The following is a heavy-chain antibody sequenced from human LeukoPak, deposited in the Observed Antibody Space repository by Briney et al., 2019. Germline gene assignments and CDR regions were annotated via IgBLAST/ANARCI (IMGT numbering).Heavy chain of an antibody. V-gene: IGHV6-1*01. J-gene: IGHJ6*02. CDR2: TYYKSKWYN. Sequence: SQTLSLTCAISGDSVSSNSAAWNWIRQSPSRGLEWLGRTYYKSKWYNDYAVSVKSRITINPDTSKNQFSLQLNSVTPEDTAVYYCARDLEGGSWLNYYYYYGMDVWGQGTTVTVSS. D-gene: IGHD6-13*01. CDR3: ARDLEGGSWLNYYYYYGMDV. CDR1: GDSVSSNSAA.